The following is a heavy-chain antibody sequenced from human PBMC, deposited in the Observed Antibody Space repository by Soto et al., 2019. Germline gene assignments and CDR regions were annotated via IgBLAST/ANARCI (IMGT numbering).Heavy chain of an antibody. CDR3: ARGGGNFDQ. J-gene: IGHJ4*02. CDR2: MNQDGSDK. V-gene: IGHV3-7*04. Sequence: EVQLVESGGGLVQPGGSLRLTCAASGFTVSKYWMSWVRQTSGKGLEWVANMNQDGSDKNYVDSVKGRFTISRDTAKNRLYLQMNSLRADDTAVYYCARGGGNFDQWGQGTLVTVSS. D-gene: IGHD3-16*01. CDR1: GFTVSKYW.